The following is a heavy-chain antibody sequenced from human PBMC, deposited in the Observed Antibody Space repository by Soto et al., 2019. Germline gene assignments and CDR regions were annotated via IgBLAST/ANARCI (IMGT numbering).Heavy chain of an antibody. CDR3: ARDKGRLQLGGNYYSILDV. Sequence: QVQLVQSGAEVKKPGSSVKVSCKASGGTFSTSAISWVRQAPGQGLEWAGGIMPVFATPDYAQNFQGRVTITADESTTTAYLELTSPRADDTAVYYCARDKGRLQLGGNYYSILDVWGQGTAITVSS. V-gene: IGHV1-69*12. J-gene: IGHJ6*02. D-gene: IGHD1-1*01. CDR1: GGTFSTSA. CDR2: IMPVFATP.